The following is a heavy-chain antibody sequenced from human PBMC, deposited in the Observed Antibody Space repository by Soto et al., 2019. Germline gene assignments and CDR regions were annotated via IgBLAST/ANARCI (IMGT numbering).Heavy chain of an antibody. J-gene: IGHJ3*01. V-gene: IGHV3-48*01. CDR1: GFTFRNYG. Sequence: GGSLRRSCAASGFTFRNYGMNWVRQAQGKGLEWVSYIGLGSSTKYYADSVEGRFTISRDNAKNSLYLQMNSLRAEDTAVYYCARDQLYYNDISGRPLNAFDVWGQGTMVTV. CDR3: ARDQLYYNDISGRPLNAFDV. D-gene: IGHD3-22*01. CDR2: IGLGSSTK.